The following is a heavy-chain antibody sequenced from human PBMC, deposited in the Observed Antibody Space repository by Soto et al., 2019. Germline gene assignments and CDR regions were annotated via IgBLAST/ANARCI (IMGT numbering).Heavy chain of an antibody. D-gene: IGHD3-3*01. CDR2: ISGSGGST. J-gene: IGHJ4*02. Sequence: EVQLLESGGGLVQPGGSLRLSCAASGFTFSSYAMSWVRQAPGKGLEWVSAISGSGGSTYYADSVKGRFTIARDNSKNTLYLQMNILRAEDTAVYYCAKRPVLRFLEWLLDYWGQGTLVTVSS. V-gene: IGHV3-23*01. CDR1: GFTFSSYA. CDR3: AKRPVLRFLEWLLDY.